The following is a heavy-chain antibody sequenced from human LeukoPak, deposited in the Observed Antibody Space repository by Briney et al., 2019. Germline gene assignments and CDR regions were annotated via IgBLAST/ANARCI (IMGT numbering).Heavy chain of an antibody. Sequence: GRSLRLSCAASGFTFSRYGMLWVRQAPGKGLEWVALISFDGSNKYYADSVKGRFTISRDNSKNTLYLQMNSLRAEDTAVYYCAKGLRYFDWQLDYWGQGTLVTVSS. CDR2: ISFDGSNK. V-gene: IGHV3-30*18. CDR1: GFTFSRYG. CDR3: AKGLRYFDWQLDY. J-gene: IGHJ4*02. D-gene: IGHD3-9*01.